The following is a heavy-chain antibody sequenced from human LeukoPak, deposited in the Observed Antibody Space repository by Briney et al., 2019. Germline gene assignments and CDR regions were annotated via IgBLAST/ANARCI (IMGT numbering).Heavy chain of an antibody. V-gene: IGHV3-21*01. D-gene: IGHD2-21*02. CDR3: ARGAAYCGGDCYFLDY. CDR1: GFTFSSYS. Sequence: GGSLRLSCAASGFTFSSYSMNWVRQAPGKGLEWVSSISSSSSYIYYADSVKGRFTISRDNAKNSLYLQMNSLRAEDTAVYYCARGAAYCGGDCYFLDYWGQGTLVTVSS. J-gene: IGHJ4*02. CDR2: ISSSSSYI.